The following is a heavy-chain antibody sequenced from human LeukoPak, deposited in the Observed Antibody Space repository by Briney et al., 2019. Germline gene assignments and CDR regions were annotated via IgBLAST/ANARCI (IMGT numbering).Heavy chain of an antibody. CDR3: ARYCGGDCYSLRADAFDI. CDR1: GGTFSSYA. CDR2: IIPIFGTA. Sequence: SVKVSCKASGGTFSSYAISLVRQAPGQGREWMGRIIPIFGTANYAQKFQGRVTITTDESTSTAYMELSSLRSEDTAVYYCARYCGGDCYSLRADAFDIWGQGTMVTVSS. V-gene: IGHV1-69*05. J-gene: IGHJ3*02. D-gene: IGHD2-21*02.